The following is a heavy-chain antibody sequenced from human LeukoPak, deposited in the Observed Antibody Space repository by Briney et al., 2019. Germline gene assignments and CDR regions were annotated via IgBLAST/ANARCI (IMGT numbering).Heavy chain of an antibody. CDR1: GFTFSSYS. Sequence: GGSLRLSCAASGFTFSSYSMNWVRQAPGKGLEWVALISFDGGKKYYADSVKGRITISRDNSKNTLYLQMNSLTPDDTTVYYCSKGGQQWLSFEALDMWAQGTMVTVSS. J-gene: IGHJ3*02. CDR3: SKGGQQWLSFEALDM. CDR2: ISFDGGKK. D-gene: IGHD5-18*01. V-gene: IGHV3-30*18.